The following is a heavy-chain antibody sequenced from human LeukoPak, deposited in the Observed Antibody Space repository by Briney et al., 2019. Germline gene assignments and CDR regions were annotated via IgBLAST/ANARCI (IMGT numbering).Heavy chain of an antibody. CDR1: GFTFDDYA. Sequence: GGSLRLSCAASGFTFDDYAMHWVRQAPGKGLEWVSGISWNSGSIGYADSVKGRFTISRDNAKNSLYLQMNSLRAVDTALYYCAKFLLAYCGGDCYAPFDYWGQGTLVTVSS. CDR3: AKFLLAYCGGDCYAPFDY. J-gene: IGHJ4*02. D-gene: IGHD2-21*02. CDR2: ISWNSGSI. V-gene: IGHV3-9*01.